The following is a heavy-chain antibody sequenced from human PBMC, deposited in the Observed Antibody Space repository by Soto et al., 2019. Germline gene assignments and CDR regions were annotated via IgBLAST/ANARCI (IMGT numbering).Heavy chain of an antibody. CDR2: ISGSGGST. J-gene: IGHJ4*02. D-gene: IGHD6-19*01. V-gene: IGHV3-23*01. CDR3: ATGSSGWYPLGLTGY. CDR1: GFTFSSYA. Sequence: AGGSLRLSCAASGFTFSSYAMSWVRQAPGKGLEWVSAISGSGGSTYYADSVKGRFTISRDNSKNTLYLQMNSLRAEDTAVYYCATGSSGWYPLGLTGYWRQGTLVTVSS.